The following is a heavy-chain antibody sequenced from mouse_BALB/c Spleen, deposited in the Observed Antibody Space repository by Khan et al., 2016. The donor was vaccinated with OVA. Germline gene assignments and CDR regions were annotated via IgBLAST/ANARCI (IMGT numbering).Heavy chain of an antibody. D-gene: IGHD1-1*01. CDR2: ITPYSGDT. CDR3: ARLTLRFDY. Sequence: QIQLVQSGPELVRPGVSVKLSCKGSGYTFTDYGMHWVRQSPAKSLEWIGVITPYSGDTNYNQKFKAKATMTVDKSSSTASMELASLTSEDSAIYCGARLTLRFDYWGQGTSVTVSS. J-gene: IGHJ4*01. CDR1: GYTFTDYG. V-gene: IGHV1S137*01.